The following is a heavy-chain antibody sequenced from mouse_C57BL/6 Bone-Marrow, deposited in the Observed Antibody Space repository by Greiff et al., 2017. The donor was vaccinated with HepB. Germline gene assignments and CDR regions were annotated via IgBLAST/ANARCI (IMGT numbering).Heavy chain of an antibody. V-gene: IGHV1-69*01. Sequence: QVQLQQPGAELVMPGASVKLSCKASGYTFTSYWMHWVKQRPGQGLEWIGEIDPSDSYTNYNQQFKGKSTVTVDKSSSTAYRQLSSLTSEDSAVYYCARNPVFADWGQGTLVTVSA. J-gene: IGHJ3*01. CDR3: ARNPVFAD. CDR1: GYTFTSYW. CDR2: IDPSDSYT.